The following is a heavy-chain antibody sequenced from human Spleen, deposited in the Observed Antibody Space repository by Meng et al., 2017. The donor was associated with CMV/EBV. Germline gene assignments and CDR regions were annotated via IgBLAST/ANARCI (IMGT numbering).Heavy chain of an antibody. J-gene: IGHJ6*02. V-gene: IGHV4-34*01. CDR3: AREGSGSSRFGYYGMDV. Sequence: GSFSVYYWSWIRQPPGKGLEWIGEINHSGSTNYNPSLKSRVAMSVDTSKNQLSLRLNSVTAADTAVYYCAREGSGSSRFGYYGMDVWGQGTMVTVSS. CDR2: INHSGST. D-gene: IGHD6-25*01. CDR1: GSFSVYY.